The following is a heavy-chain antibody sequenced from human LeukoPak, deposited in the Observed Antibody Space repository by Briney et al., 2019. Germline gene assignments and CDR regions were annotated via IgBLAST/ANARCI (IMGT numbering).Heavy chain of an antibody. Sequence: SETLFLTCTVSGGSINSFYWNWIRQPPGKEPEWIGYIYHSGSTNYNPSLKSRLTISLDRPKNQFSLKLTSVTAADTAIYYCARVGGMTTINNAAFDIWGQGTMVTVSS. CDR3: ARVGGMTTINNAAFDI. CDR2: IYHSGST. V-gene: IGHV4-59*01. D-gene: IGHD5-24*01. CDR1: GGSINSFY. J-gene: IGHJ3*02.